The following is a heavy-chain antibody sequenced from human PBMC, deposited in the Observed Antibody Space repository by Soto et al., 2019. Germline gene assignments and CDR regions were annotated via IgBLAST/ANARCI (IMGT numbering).Heavy chain of an antibody. D-gene: IGHD3-9*01. V-gene: IGHV3-74*01. J-gene: IGHJ3*01. CDR1: GFSFSSYW. CDR3: VRSPGGYYFD. CDR2: INTDGSST. Sequence: EVQLVESGGGLVQPGGSLRLSCADSGFSFSSYWMHWVRQGPGKGLVWVARINTDGSSTNYADSVKGRFTISRDNAKTTVYPQLTSLRAEETDVYYCVRSPGGYYFDWGQGTLVTVSS.